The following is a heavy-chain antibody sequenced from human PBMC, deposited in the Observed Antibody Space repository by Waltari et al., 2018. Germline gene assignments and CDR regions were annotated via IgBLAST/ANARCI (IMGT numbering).Heavy chain of an antibody. V-gene: IGHV4-38-2*02. CDR1: GYSISSGYY. Sequence: QVQLQESGPGLVKPSETLSLTCAVSGYSISSGYYWGWIRQPPGKGLEWIGSIYHRGRPYNNPSLKSRATISVETSKNQFSLKMSSVTAADTAVYYCAREVGYCSGGSCYVYYYYMDVWGKGTTVTVSS. J-gene: IGHJ6*03. CDR2: IYHRGRP. D-gene: IGHD2-15*01. CDR3: AREVGYCSGGSCYVYYYYMDV.